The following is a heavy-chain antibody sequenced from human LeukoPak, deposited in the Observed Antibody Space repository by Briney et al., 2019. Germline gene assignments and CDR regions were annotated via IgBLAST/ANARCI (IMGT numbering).Heavy chain of an antibody. CDR3: ARDASSFTDFDY. CDR1: GFTFSSYA. D-gene: IGHD6-19*01. V-gene: IGHV3-30*04. CDR2: ISYGGSNE. Sequence: PGGSLRLSCAASGFTFSSYAMHWVRQAPGKGLEWVAVISYGGSNEYYADFVKGRFTLSRDNSKNTLYVQMNSLRADDTAVYYCARDASSFTDFDYWGQGTLVTVSS. J-gene: IGHJ4*02.